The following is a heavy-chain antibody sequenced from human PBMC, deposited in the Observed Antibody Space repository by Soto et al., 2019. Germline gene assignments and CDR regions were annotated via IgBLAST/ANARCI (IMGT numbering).Heavy chain of an antibody. D-gene: IGHD1-1*01. CDR1: GFTFSSYS. CDR2: ISSSSSYI. Sequence: PGGSLRLSCAASGFTFSSYSMNWVRQAPGKGLEWVSSISSSSSYIYYADSVKGRFTISRDNAKNSLYLQMNSLRAEDTAVYYCARDLDGTDYYYGMDVWGQGTTVTVSS. J-gene: IGHJ6*02. CDR3: ARDLDGTDYYYGMDV. V-gene: IGHV3-21*01.